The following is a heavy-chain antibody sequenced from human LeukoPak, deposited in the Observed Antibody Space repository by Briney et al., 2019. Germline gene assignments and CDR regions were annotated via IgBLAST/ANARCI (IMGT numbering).Heavy chain of an antibody. J-gene: IGHJ4*02. V-gene: IGHV3-48*01. D-gene: IGHD2-15*01. CDR3: ARAPHPYCSGGNCIYFDY. Sequence: GGSLRLSCAASGFTFSTYSMNWVRQAPGKGLEWVSYISSRSATIYYADSVKGRFTISRGNAKNSLYVQMNSLRAEDTAVYYCARAPHPYCSGGNCIYFDYWGQGTLVTVSS. CDR2: ISSRSATI. CDR1: GFTFSTYS.